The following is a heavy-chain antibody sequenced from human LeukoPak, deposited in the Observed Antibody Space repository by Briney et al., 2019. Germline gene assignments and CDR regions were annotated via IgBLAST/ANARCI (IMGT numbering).Heavy chain of an antibody. CDR3: ARGADSSGYYSIFYFDY. J-gene: IGHJ4*02. Sequence: GSLRLSCAASGFTLSSSAMNWVRQAPGKGLEWIGYIYYCGSTNYNPSLKSRVTISVDTSKNQFSLKLSSVTAADTAVYYCARGADSSGYYSIFYFDYWGQGTLVTVSS. CDR1: GFTLSSSA. D-gene: IGHD3-22*01. CDR2: IYYCGST. V-gene: IGHV4-59*01.